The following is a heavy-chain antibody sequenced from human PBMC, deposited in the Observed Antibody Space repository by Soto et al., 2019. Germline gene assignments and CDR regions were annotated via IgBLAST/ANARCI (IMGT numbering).Heavy chain of an antibody. CDR3: AREITAAGDYYYGMDV. D-gene: IGHD6-13*01. Sequence: SSVKVSCKAAVWTFSSYAISWLRLAPEQGLEWMGGIIPIFGTANYAQKFQGRATITADESTSTAYMELSSLRSEDTAVYYCAREITAAGDYYYGMDVWGQGTTVTGSS. J-gene: IGHJ6*02. V-gene: IGHV1-69*13. CDR2: IIPIFGTA. CDR1: VWTFSSYA.